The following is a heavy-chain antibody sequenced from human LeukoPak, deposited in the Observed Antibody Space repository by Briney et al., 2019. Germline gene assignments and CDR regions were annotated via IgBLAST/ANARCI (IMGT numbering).Heavy chain of an antibody. V-gene: IGHV3-21*01. J-gene: IGHJ6*03. Sequence: GGSLRLSCAASGFTYSSYSMNWVRQAPGKGLEWVSSISSSSSYIYYADSVKGRFTISRDNAKNSLYLQMNSLRAEDTAVYYCARGQKDHMDVWGKGTTVTVSS. CDR2: ISSSSSYI. D-gene: IGHD2-15*01. CDR3: ARGQKDHMDV. CDR1: GFTYSSYS.